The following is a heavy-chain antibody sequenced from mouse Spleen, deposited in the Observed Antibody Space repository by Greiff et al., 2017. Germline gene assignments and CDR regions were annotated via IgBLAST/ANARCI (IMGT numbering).Heavy chain of an antibody. Sequence: EVQLKQSGPELVKPGASVKISCKASGYSFTGYYMNWVKQSPEKSLEWIGEINPSTGGTTYNQKFKAKATLTVDKSSSTAYMQLKSLTSEDSAVYYCARNYGSSNVAYWGQGTLVTVSA. CDR3: ARNYGSSNVAY. V-gene: IGHV1-42*01. D-gene: IGHD1-1*01. J-gene: IGHJ3*01. CDR2: INPSTGGT. CDR1: GYSFTGYY.